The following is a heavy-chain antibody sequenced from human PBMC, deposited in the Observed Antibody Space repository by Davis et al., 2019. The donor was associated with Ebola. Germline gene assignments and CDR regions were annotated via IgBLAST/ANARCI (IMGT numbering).Heavy chain of an antibody. CDR1: GYTFTNYV. CDR3: ARDHSLVQNGLGGWWFDP. D-gene: IGHD3-16*01. J-gene: IGHJ5*02. Sequence: AASVKVSCKASGYTFTNYVLHWVRQAPGQRLEWMGWINAGNGNTKYSQKFQGRVTITRDTSASTAYMELSSLRSDDTAVYYCARDHSLVQNGLGGWWFDPWGQGTLVTVSS. CDR2: INAGNGNT. V-gene: IGHV1-3*01.